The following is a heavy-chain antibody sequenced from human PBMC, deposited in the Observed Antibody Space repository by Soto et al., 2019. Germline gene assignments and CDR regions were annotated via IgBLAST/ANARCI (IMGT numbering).Heavy chain of an antibody. Sequence: GPLRPSCAAPVFTFTSYCMHWVRQAPGKGLVWVSRIDSYGSATSQVDSVEGRFTISRDNAKNTLYLQMNSLRAEDTAVYYCARGWVEGLSRQPPTDYWGQGTLVTVSS. CDR3: ARGWVEGLSRQPPTDY. CDR1: VFTFTSYC. D-gene: IGHD3-3*01. CDR2: IDSYGSAT. V-gene: IGHV3-74*01. J-gene: IGHJ4*02.